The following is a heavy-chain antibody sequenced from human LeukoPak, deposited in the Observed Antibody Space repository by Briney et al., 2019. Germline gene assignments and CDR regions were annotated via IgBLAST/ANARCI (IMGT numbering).Heavy chain of an antibody. CDR1: GGSISSYY. V-gene: IGHV4-59*01. CDR2: IYYSGST. Sequence: SSETLSLTCTVSGGSISSYYWSWIRQPPGKGLEWIGYIYYSGSTNYNPSLKSRVTISVDTSKNQFSLKLSSVTAADTAVYYCARVASSGYSYYFDYWGQGTLVTVSS. J-gene: IGHJ4*02. D-gene: IGHD3-22*01. CDR3: ARVASSGYSYYFDY.